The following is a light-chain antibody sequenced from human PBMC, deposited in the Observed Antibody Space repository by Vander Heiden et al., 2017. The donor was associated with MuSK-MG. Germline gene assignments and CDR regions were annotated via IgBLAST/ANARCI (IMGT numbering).Light chain of an antibody. J-gene: IGLJ1*01. CDR3: RSNNSSRTYV. CDR1: SSDVGGYNY. Sequence: QSALTQPASVSGSPGQSITISCTGTSSDVGGYNYVSWYQQHPGKAPKLMIYDVSNRASGVSNRFSCSKSGNTAFLNLSGLQAEDEADYYRRSNNSSRTYVFGTGTKVTVL. V-gene: IGLV2-14*01. CDR2: DVS.